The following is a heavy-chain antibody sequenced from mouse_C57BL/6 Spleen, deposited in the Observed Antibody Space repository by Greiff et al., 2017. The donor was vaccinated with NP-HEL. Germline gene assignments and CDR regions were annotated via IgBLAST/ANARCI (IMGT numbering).Heavy chain of an antibody. D-gene: IGHD2-1*01. J-gene: IGHJ4*01. CDR2: ISDGGSYT. Sequence: EVMLVESGGGLVKPGGSLKLSCAASGFTFSSYAMSWVRQTPEKRLEWVATISDGGSYTYYPDNVKGRFTISRDNAKNNLYLQMSHLKSEDTAMYYCARDERDYGNYVRAMDYWGQGTSVTVSS. CDR1: GFTFSSYA. CDR3: ARDERDYGNYVRAMDY. V-gene: IGHV5-4*01.